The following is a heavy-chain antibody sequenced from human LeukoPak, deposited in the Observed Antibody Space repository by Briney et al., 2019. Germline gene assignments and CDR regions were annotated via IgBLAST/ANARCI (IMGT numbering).Heavy chain of an antibody. CDR3: ARLRVGYFDHYYFDY. Sequence: PSETLSLTCTVSGGSISSYYWSWIRQPPGKGLEWIGYIYYSGSTNYNPSLKSRVTISVDTPKNQFSLKLSSVTAADTAVYYCARLRVGYFDHYYFDYWGQGTLVTVSS. J-gene: IGHJ4*02. CDR1: GGSISSYY. D-gene: IGHD3-9*01. CDR2: IYYSGST. V-gene: IGHV4-59*08.